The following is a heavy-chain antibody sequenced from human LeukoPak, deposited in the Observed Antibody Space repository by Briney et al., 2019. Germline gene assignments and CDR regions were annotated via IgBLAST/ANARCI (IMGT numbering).Heavy chain of an antibody. D-gene: IGHD1-26*01. V-gene: IGHV5-51*01. CDR3: ARLSGGSALRNDAFHI. Sequence: RAGESLKISCKGSGYTFTIYWIAWVRQMPGKGLEWMGIVYPDNSKTIYSPSFQGQVTISADKSINTAYLQWSSLKASDTAIYYCARLSGGSALRNDAFHIWGQGTMVTVSS. CDR1: GYTFTIYW. J-gene: IGHJ3*02. CDR2: VYPDNSKT.